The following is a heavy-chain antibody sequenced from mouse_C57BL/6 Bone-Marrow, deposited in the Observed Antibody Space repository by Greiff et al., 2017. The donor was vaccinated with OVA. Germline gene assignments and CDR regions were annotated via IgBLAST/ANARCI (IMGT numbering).Heavy chain of an antibody. CDR1: GYTFTSYG. J-gene: IGHJ4*01. D-gene: IGHD2-3*01. Sequence: VQLKQPGAELARPGASVKLSCKASGYTFTSYGISWVKQRTGQGLEWIGEIYPRSGNTYYNEKFKGKATLTADKSSSTAYMELRSLTSEDSAVYFCARGRDDGYYPMDYWGQGTSVTVSS. CDR3: ARGRDDGYYPMDY. V-gene: IGHV1-81*01. CDR2: IYPRSGNT.